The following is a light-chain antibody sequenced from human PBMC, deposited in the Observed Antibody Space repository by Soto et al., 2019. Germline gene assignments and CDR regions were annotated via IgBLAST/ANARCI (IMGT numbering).Light chain of an antibody. J-gene: IGKJ3*01. Sequence: ESVLTQSPATLSVSPGERATLSCRASQSVSSYLAWYQQKPGQAPRLLIYDASNRATGIPARFSGSGSGTDFTLTISSLEPEDFAVYYCQHRNNRPFSFGPGTKVDIK. CDR2: DAS. CDR1: QSVSSY. V-gene: IGKV3-11*01. CDR3: QHRNNRPFS.